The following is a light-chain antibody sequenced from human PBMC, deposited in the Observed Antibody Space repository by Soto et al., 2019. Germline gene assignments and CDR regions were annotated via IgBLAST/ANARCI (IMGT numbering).Light chain of an antibody. CDR1: SSNIGAGYD. J-gene: IGLJ2*01. V-gene: IGLV1-40*01. CDR2: GNN. CDR3: QSYDSSLSGSV. Sequence: QSVLTQPPSVSGAPGQRVTISCTGSSSNIGAGYDVHWYQQLPETAPKLLMYGNNNRPSGVPDRFSGSKSGTSASLAITGLQAEDEADYYCQSYDSSLSGSVFGGGTKLTVL.